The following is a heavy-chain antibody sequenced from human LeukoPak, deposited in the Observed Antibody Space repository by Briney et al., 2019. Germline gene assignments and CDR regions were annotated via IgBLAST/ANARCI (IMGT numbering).Heavy chain of an antibody. CDR3: ARVGDWNDLVY. CDR1: GGSITGYY. J-gene: IGHJ4*02. D-gene: IGHD1-1*01. CDR2: IYHTGGT. Sequence: SETLSLTCTVSGGSITGYYWSWIRQPPGKGLEWIGYIYHTGGTNYTPSPKSRVTISVDTSKNQFSLNLSAVIAADTAVYYCARVGDWNDLVYWGQGALVTVSS. V-gene: IGHV4-59*01.